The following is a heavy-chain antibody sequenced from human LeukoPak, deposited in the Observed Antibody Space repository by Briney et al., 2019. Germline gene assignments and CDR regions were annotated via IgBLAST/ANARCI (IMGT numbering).Heavy chain of an antibody. V-gene: IGHV3-23*01. CDR2: IFGSGVNT. Sequence: GWSVTVSRPACGLSFSNFGMRWLRPAAGKGGDGVSAIFGSGVNTYCADSVKGRFIISRDNAQNTLFLQVNSLRVEDTAVYYCARGVGEFATATDSWGQGTLVPVSS. CDR1: GLSFSNFG. D-gene: IGHD3-10*01. J-gene: IGHJ5*01. CDR3: ARGVGEFATATDS.